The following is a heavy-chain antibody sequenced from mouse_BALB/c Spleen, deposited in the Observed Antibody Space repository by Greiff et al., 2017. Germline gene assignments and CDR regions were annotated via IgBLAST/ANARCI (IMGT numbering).Heavy chain of an antibody. V-gene: IGHV5-4*02. D-gene: IGHD2-14*01. CDR2: ISDGGSYT. Sequence: EVQGVESGGGLVKPGGSLKLSCAASGFTFSDYYMYWVRQTPEKRLEWVATISDGGSYTYYPDSVKGRFTISRDNAKNNLYLQMSSLKSEDTAMYYCARRVRRGYAMDYWGQGTSVTVSS. J-gene: IGHJ4*01. CDR3: ARRVRRGYAMDY. CDR1: GFTFSDYY.